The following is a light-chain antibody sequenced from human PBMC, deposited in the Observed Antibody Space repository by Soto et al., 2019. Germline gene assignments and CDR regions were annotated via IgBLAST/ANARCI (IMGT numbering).Light chain of an antibody. J-gene: IGKJ3*01. Sequence: MTQSPATLSLSPGERATLSCRASQSVSSYLAWYQQKPGQAPRLLIFDASNRATGIPARFSGSGSGTDFTLTISSLEPEDFAVYYCQQRSNWPPFTFGPGTKVDIK. CDR1: QSVSSY. CDR2: DAS. CDR3: QQRSNWPPFT. V-gene: IGKV3-11*01.